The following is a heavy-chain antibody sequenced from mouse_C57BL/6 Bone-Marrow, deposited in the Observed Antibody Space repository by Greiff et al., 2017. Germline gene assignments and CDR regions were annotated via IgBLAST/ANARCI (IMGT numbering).Heavy chain of an antibody. J-gene: IGHJ2*01. D-gene: IGHD1-1*01. Sequence: VQLQQSGPELVKPGASVKISCKASGYTFTDYYMNWVKQSHGKSLEWIGDINPNNGGTSYNQKFKGKATLTVDKSSSTAYMELRSLTSEDSAVYYCARVYYYVYWGQGTTLTVSS. V-gene: IGHV1-26*01. CDR1: GYTFTDYY. CDR3: ARVYYYVY. CDR2: INPNNGGT.